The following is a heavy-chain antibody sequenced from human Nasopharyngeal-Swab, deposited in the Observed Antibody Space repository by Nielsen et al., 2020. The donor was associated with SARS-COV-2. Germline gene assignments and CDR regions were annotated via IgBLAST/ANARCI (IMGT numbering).Heavy chain of an antibody. V-gene: IGHV4-39*07. Sequence: GSLRLSCTVSGGSLSSSSYYWGWIRQPPGKGLEWIGSIYYSGSTYYNPSLKSRVTISVDTSKSQFSLKLSSVTAADTAVYYCVGSSWYGDYYYYYGMDVWGQGTTVTVSS. CDR1: GGSLSSSSYY. D-gene: IGHD6-13*01. CDR2: IYYSGST. J-gene: IGHJ6*02. CDR3: VGSSWYGDYYYYYGMDV.